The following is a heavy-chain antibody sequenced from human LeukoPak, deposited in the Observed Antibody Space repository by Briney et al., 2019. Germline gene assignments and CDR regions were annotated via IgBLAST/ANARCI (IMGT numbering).Heavy chain of an antibody. D-gene: IGHD5-24*01. CDR3: ARRHDNSEWFES. CDR1: GYSFTSYW. V-gene: IGHV5-51*01. J-gene: IGHJ5*01. Sequence: GESLKISFKGFGYSFTSYWIGWVRQMPGKGLEWMGTIYPGDSDTRYSPSFQGQVTISADKSINTAYLQWSSLKASDSAIYYCARRHDNSEWFESWGQGALVTVSS. CDR2: IYPGDSDT.